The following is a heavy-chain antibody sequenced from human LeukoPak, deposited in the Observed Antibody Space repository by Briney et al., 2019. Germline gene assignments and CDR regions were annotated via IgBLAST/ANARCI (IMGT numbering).Heavy chain of an antibody. Sequence: PSETLSLTCTVSGGSISSGDYYWSWIRQPPGKGLEWIGYIYYSGSTHYNPSLKSRVTISVDTSKNQFSLKLSSVTAADTAVYYCARGESRVSICHWGQGTLVTVSS. J-gene: IGHJ4*02. CDR3: ARGESRVSICH. CDR2: IYYSGST. CDR1: GGSISSGDYY. D-gene: IGHD6-13*01. V-gene: IGHV4-30-4*01.